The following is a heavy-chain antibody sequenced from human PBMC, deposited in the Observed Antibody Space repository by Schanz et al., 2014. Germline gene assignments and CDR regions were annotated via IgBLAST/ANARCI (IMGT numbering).Heavy chain of an antibody. CDR2: INSDGTKR. CDR3: ARDNRYYLFDY. CDR1: TFTFSSDW. J-gene: IGHJ4*02. D-gene: IGHD3-16*02. V-gene: IGHV3-33*08. Sequence: VQLAESGGGLVQPGGSLRLSCAASTFTFSSDWMSWVRQAPGKGLEWVAFINSDGTKRFYADSVKSRFTISRDNSRNTLYLQMNSLRAEDTAVYYCARDNRYYLFDYWGQGALVTVSS.